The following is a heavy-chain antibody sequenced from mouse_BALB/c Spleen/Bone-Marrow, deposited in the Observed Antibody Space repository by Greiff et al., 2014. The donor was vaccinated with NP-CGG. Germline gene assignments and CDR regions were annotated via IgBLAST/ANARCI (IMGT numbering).Heavy chain of an antibody. J-gene: IGHJ2*01. CDR3: ARGGYGSTFYFDY. D-gene: IGHD1-1*01. V-gene: IGHV1S34*01. Sequence: LVKTGASVKISCKASGYSFTGYYIHWVKQSHGKSLEWIGYISCYNGATSYNQKFKGKATFTVDTSSSTAYMQFNSLTSEDSAVYYYARGGYGSTFYFDYWGQGTTLTVSS. CDR2: ISCYNGAT. CDR1: GYSFTGYY.